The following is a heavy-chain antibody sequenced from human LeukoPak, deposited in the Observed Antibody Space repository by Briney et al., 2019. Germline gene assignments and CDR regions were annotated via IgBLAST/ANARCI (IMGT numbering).Heavy chain of an antibody. CDR2: ISGSGGSA. D-gene: IGHD2-15*01. Sequence: GGSLRLSCAASGFTFSSYAMSWVRQAPGKGLEWVSAISGSGGSAYYADSVKGRFTFSRDNSKNTLYLQMNSLRAEDTAVYYCAKDPVTRGGPGDYWGQGTLVTVSS. J-gene: IGHJ4*02. CDR1: GFTFSSYA. V-gene: IGHV3-23*01. CDR3: AKDPVTRGGPGDY.